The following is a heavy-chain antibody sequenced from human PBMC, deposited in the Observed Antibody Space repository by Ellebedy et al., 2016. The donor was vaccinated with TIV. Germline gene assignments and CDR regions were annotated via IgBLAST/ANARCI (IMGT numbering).Heavy chain of an antibody. D-gene: IGHD2-21*02. CDR1: GYSISSGYY. CDR3: ARTDPWQPIDD. V-gene: IGHV4-38-2*02. CDR2: LYHSGST. Sequence: MPSETLSLTCTVSGYSISSGYYWGWIRQPPGKGLEWIGSLYHSGSTYYNLSFKSRVTLSADTSKHQFSLNLRTVTAADTAVYYCARTDPWQPIDDWGQGILVSVSS. J-gene: IGHJ4*02.